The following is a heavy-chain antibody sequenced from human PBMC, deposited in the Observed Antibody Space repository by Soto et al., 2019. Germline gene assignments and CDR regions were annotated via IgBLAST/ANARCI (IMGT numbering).Heavy chain of an antibody. V-gene: IGHV3-23*01. CDR2: ISGSGGST. D-gene: IGHD6-13*01. CDR1: GFTFSGYA. J-gene: IGHJ5*02. Sequence: GGSLRLSCPASGFTFSGYAMSWVRQAPGKGLEWVSAISGSGGSTYYADSVKGRFTISRDNSKNTLYLQMNSLRAEDTAVYYCAKGVSSSWHSRLEFDPWGQGTLVTVSS. CDR3: AKGVSSSWHSRLEFDP.